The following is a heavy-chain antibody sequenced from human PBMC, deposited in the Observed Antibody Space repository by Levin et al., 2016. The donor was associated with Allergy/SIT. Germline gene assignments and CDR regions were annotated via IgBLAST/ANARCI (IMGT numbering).Heavy chain of an antibody. CDR3: GRGLTGTTGQIGY. Sequence: ASVKVSCKASGYTFTTYDINWVRHAPGQGLEWMGWMNPHSGNTGYAQRFQGRVTMTRNTSINAAYMELSSLTYEDTAIYYCGRGLTGTTGQIGYWGQGTLVTVSS. CDR2: MNPHSGNT. J-gene: IGHJ4*02. CDR1: GYTFTTYD. V-gene: IGHV1-8*01. D-gene: IGHD1-7*01.